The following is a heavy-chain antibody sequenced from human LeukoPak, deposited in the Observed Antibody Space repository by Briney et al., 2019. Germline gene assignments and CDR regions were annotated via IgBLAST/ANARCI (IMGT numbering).Heavy chain of an antibody. J-gene: IGHJ4*02. CDR1: GGSISRSGYH. CDR3: ARHIGTRVVVHEIDY. Sequence: SETLSLTCTASGGSISRSGYHWGWIRQPPGKGLEWIGIIYYSGNTFYNPSLKSRVTISVDTSKNEFSLRLSSVTAADTAVYYCARHIGTRVVVHEIDYWGQGTLVTVSS. V-gene: IGHV4-39*01. CDR2: IYYSGNT. D-gene: IGHD2-2*01.